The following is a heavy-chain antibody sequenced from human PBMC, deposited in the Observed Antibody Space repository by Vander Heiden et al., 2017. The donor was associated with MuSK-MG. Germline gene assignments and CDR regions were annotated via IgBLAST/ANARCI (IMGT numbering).Heavy chain of an antibody. CDR1: GYSFSSTSYY. Sequence: QLQLQESGPGLVKPSETPSLTCTVSGYSFSSTSYYWAWIPQPPGKGLEWIGSLYYSETTFYSPSLKSRVTISVDTSKNQFSLKLSSVTAADTAVYYCAGCTGGSCPLRYWGQGTLVTVSS. CDR2: LYYSETT. J-gene: IGHJ4*02. D-gene: IGHD2-15*01. CDR3: AGCTGGSCPLRY. V-gene: IGHV4-39*05.